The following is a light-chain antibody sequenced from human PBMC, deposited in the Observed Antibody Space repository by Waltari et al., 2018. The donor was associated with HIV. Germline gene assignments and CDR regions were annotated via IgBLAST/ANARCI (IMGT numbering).Light chain of an antibody. J-gene: IGKJ1*01. CDR1: QSVSSN. Sequence: EIVMTQSPATLSVSTRESGTLSCRASQSVSSNLAWYQQKPGQAPRLLIYGASTRATGIPARFSGSGSGTEFTLTISSLQSEDFAVYYCQQYNNWTFGQGTKVEIK. V-gene: IGKV3-15*01. CDR3: QQYNNWT. CDR2: GAS.